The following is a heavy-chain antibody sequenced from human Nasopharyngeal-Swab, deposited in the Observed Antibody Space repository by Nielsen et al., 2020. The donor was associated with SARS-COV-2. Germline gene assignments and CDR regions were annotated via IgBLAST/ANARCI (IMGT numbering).Heavy chain of an antibody. D-gene: IGHD3-22*01. CDR3: AKDRDSSGSYFDY. CDR1: GFTFSRYS. J-gene: IGHJ4*02. CDR2: IGGSGCTT. V-gene: IGHV3-23*01. Sequence: GESLKISCAASGFTFSRYSMNWVRQAPGKGLEWVSVIGGSGCTTSYADSVKGRFTISRDNSKNTVDLQMDSLRDEDTAVYYCAKDRDSSGSYFDYWGQGTLVTVSS.